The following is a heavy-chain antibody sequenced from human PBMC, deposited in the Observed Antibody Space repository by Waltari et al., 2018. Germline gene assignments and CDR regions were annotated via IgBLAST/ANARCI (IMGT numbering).Heavy chain of an antibody. D-gene: IGHD2-15*01. CDR3: SRVGGRIGRSGGLGIDY. V-gene: IGHV3-49*03. J-gene: IGHJ4*02. CDR1: GFKFGEYA. Sequence: EEQRVESGGSLVQPGRSLRLTCTTHGFKFGEYAMSWFRQAPGKGLEWVGFIRSKAYGGTPEYAAPVKDRFTSSRDDSKSIAYLQVNRLKTEDTAVYYCSRVGGRIGRSGGLGIDYWGQGTVVTVSS. CDR2: IRSKAYGGTP.